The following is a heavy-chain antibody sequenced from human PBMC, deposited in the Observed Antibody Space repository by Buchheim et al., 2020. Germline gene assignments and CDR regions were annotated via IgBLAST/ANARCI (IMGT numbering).Heavy chain of an antibody. J-gene: IGHJ5*02. Sequence: QVQLVESGGGVVQPGRSLRLSCAASGFTFSSYGMHWVRQAPGKGLEWVAVISYDGSNKYYADSVKGRFNITRDNSKNTRYYRMNSLRAEDTAVYYCAKALMTGGFGWFDPWGQGTL. V-gene: IGHV3-30*18. CDR1: GFTFSSYG. D-gene: IGHD3-16*01. CDR3: AKALMTGGFGWFDP. CDR2: ISYDGSNK.